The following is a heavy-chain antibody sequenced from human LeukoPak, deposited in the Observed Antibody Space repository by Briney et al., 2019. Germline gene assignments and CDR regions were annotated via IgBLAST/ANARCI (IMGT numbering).Heavy chain of an antibody. CDR2: INHSGST. V-gene: IGHV4-34*01. Sequence: SETLSLTCAVYGGSFSGYYWSWIRQPPGKGLEWIGEINHSGSTNYKPSLKSRVTISVDTSENQFSLKLSSVTAADTAVYYCARMGPEMATIRDYWGQGTLVTVSS. J-gene: IGHJ4*02. CDR3: ARMGPEMATIRDY. CDR1: GGSFSGYY. D-gene: IGHD5-24*01.